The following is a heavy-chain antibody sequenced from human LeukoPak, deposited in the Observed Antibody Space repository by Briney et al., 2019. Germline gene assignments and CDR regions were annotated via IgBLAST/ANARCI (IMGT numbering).Heavy chain of an antibody. CDR3: ARDSISGSYYFDY. V-gene: IGHV1-46*01. CDR1: GYTFTSYY. D-gene: IGHD1-26*01. Sequence: ASVKVSCKASGYTFTSYYMHWVRQAPGQGLEWMGIINHSGGSTRYAQKLQGRVTMTRDTSTSTVYMELSSLRSEDTAVYYCARDSISGSYYFDYWGQGTLVTVSS. J-gene: IGHJ4*02. CDR2: INHSGGST.